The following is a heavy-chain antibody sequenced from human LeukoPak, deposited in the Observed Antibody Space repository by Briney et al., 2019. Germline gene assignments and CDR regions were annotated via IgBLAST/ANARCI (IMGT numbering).Heavy chain of an antibody. V-gene: IGHV1-2*02. Sequence: ASVKVSCKASGYTFSDNYINWARQAPGQGPEWLGWINPKTGGIKYAQKFEGRVTMTRDTSISTAYMELTRLRSDDTAVYYCARGSYDDTNGYYYDWFDPWGQGTLVTVSS. J-gene: IGHJ5*02. D-gene: IGHD3-22*01. CDR2: INPKTGGI. CDR3: ARGSYDDTNGYYYDWFDP. CDR1: GYTFSDNY.